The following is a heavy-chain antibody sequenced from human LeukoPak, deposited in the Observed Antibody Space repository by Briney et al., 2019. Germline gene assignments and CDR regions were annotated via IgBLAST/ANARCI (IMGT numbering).Heavy chain of an antibody. J-gene: IGHJ4*02. Sequence: GGSLRLSCAASGFTFSSYGMHWVRQAPGKGLEWVAFIRYDGSNKYYADSVKGRFTISRDNSKNTLYLQMNSLRAEDTAVYYCARRHTPDDFWSGYYRKLSLYFDYWGQGTLVTVSS. CDR1: GFTFSSYG. D-gene: IGHD3-3*01. CDR3: ARRHTPDDFWSGYYRKLSLYFDY. CDR2: IRYDGSNK. V-gene: IGHV3-30*02.